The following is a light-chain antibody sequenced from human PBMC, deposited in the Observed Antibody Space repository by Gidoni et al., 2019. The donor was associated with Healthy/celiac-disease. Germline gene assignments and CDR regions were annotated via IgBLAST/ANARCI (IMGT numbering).Light chain of an antibody. J-gene: IGKJ2*01. V-gene: IGKV1-5*03. Sequence: DIQMTQSPSTLSASVGDRVTITCRASQSISSWLAWYQQKPGKAPKLLIYKASSLESGVPSRLRGSGSGTEFTLTISSLQPDDFATYYCQQYNSFPFGQGTKLEIK. CDR1: QSISSW. CDR2: KAS. CDR3: QQYNSFP.